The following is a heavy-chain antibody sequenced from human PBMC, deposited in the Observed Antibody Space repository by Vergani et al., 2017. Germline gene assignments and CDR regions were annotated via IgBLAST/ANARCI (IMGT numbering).Heavy chain of an antibody. Sequence: EVQLLESGGGLVQPGGSLRLSCAASGFTFSSYAMSWVRQAPGKGLEWVSAISGSGGSTYYADSVKGRFTISRDNSKNTLYLQMNSLRAEDTAVYYCAKDLQVGSAYSSSWFPYYYYMDVWGKGTTVTVSS. CDR2: ISGSGGST. CDR1: GFTFSSYA. CDR3: AKDLQVGSAYSSSWFPYYYYMDV. J-gene: IGHJ6*03. D-gene: IGHD6-13*01. V-gene: IGHV3-23*01.